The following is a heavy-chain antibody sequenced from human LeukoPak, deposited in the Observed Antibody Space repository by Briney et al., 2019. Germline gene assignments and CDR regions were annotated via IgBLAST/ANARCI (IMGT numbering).Heavy chain of an antibody. CDR3: ARGTPGVPLDY. Sequence: GGSLRLSCAASGFTVSSNYMSWVRQAPGKGPEWVSVIYSGGSTYYADSVKGRFTISRHNSKNTLYLQMNSLRAEDTAVYYCARGTPGVPLDYWGQGTLVTVSS. CDR2: IYSGGST. V-gene: IGHV3-53*04. D-gene: IGHD3-10*01. J-gene: IGHJ4*02. CDR1: GFTVSSNY.